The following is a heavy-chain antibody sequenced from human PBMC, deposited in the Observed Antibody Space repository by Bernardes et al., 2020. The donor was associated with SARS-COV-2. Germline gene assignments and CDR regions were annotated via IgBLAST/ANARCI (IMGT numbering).Heavy chain of an antibody. D-gene: IGHD5-12*01. CDR2: INPAGGTT. V-gene: IGHV1-46*01. J-gene: IGHJ4*02. CDR3: ARGTRYNGYDSLDY. Sequence: ASVKVSCKASGYILTRHYMHWLRQAPGQGLEWMGIINPAGGTTTYAQKFQGRISLTRDTSTSTVYMEVSSLRSEDTAVYHCARGTRYNGYDSLDYWGQGTLVTVSS. CDR1: GYILTRHY.